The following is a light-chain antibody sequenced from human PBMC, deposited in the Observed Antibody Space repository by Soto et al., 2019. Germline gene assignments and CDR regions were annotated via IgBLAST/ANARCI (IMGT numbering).Light chain of an antibody. V-gene: IGKV1-5*01. Sequence: SQITHDRSSLTISVGDSVTIACRASQSIGSWLAWYQQKPGKAPNLLIYDASTLQGGVPSRFSGSGSGTEFTLTVTSLQPEDFATYFCQQYDKYSTFGHGTKVDI. CDR2: DAS. CDR3: QQYDKYST. J-gene: IGKJ1*01. CDR1: QSIGSW.